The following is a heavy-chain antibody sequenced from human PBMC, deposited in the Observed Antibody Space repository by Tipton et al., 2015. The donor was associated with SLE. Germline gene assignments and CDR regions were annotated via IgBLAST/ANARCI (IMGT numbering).Heavy chain of an antibody. D-gene: IGHD4-17*01. V-gene: IGHV4-59*11. CDR1: GGSISSHY. Sequence: TLSLTCTVSGGSISSHYWSWIRQPPGKGLEWIGYIYYSGSTNYNPSLKSRVTISVDTSKNQFSLKLSSVTAADTAVYYCARTVTTGYFDYWGQGTLVTVSS. J-gene: IGHJ4*02. CDR3: ARTVTTGYFDY. CDR2: IYYSGST.